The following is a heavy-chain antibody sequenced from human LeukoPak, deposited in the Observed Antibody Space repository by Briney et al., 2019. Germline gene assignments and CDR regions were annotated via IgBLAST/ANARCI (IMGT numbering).Heavy chain of an antibody. D-gene: IGHD1-26*01. J-gene: IGHJ3*02. V-gene: IGHV3-20*04. CDR1: GFTFDDYG. Sequence: GGSLRLSCAASGFTFDDYGMSWVRQAPGKGLEWVSGINWNGGSTVYADSVKGRFTISRDNAKNSLYLQMNSLRAEDTALYYCASSGSDKTGAFDIWGQGTMVTVSS. CDR3: ASSGSDKTGAFDI. CDR2: INWNGGST.